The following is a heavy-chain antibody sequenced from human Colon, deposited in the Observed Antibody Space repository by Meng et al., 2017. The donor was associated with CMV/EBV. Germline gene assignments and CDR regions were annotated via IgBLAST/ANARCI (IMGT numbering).Heavy chain of an antibody. CDR2: IKYDGVEK. CDR1: GFTFNNYW. D-gene: IGHD3-22*01. Sequence: GESLKISCAASGFTFNNYWMTWVRQAPGKGLEWVASIKYDGVEKYYMNSVKGRFTISRDNAKNSLYLQMSSLRADDTAIYYCARDYFDNSPPHDYWGQGTLVTVSS. J-gene: IGHJ4*02. V-gene: IGHV3-7*01. CDR3: ARDYFDNSPPHDY.